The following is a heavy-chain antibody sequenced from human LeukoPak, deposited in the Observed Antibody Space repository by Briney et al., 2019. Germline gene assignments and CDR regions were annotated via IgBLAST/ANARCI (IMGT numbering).Heavy chain of an antibody. CDR3: AKSRRDF. V-gene: IGHV3-74*01. Sequence: PGGSLRLSCVASGFAFSDSRMHWVRQAPGKGLEWVSRITRDGSSTAYADSVKGRFTVSRDNARTTLYLQMNSLRVEDTAVDFCAKSRRDFWGQGTLVTVSS. CDR2: ITRDGSST. J-gene: IGHJ4*02. CDR1: GFAFSDSR.